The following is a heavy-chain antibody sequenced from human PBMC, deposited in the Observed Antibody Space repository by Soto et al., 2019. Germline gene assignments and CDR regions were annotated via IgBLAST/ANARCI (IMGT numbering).Heavy chain of an antibody. J-gene: IGHJ4*02. CDR2: ISSSGSTI. CDR1: GFTFSSYE. V-gene: IGHV3-48*03. Sequence: GGSLRLSCAASGFTFSSYEMNWVRQAPGKGLEWVSYISSSGSTIYYADSVKGRFTISRGNAKNSLYLQMNSLRAEDTAVYYCARDPRRKDDYYFDYWGQGTLVTVSS. D-gene: IGHD2-15*01. CDR3: ARDPRRKDDYYFDY.